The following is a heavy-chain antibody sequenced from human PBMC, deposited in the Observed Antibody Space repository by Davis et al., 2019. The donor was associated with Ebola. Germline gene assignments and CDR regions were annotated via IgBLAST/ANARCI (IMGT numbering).Heavy chain of an antibody. J-gene: IGHJ6*02. CDR3: ARQLPYYSYGMDV. V-gene: IGHV3-53*01. CDR1: GFTLSSNY. D-gene: IGHD2-2*01. CDR2: IYNGGST. Sequence: GESLKTPCAAPGFTLSSNYMSWVRHAPGKGLEWVSVIYNGGSTYYADSVKGRFTISRDNSKNTLYLQMNSLRAEDTAVYFCARQLPYYSYGMDVWGQGTTVTVSS.